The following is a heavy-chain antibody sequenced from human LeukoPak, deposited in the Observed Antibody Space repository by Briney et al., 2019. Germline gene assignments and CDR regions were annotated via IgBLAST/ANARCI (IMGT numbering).Heavy chain of an antibody. J-gene: IGHJ5*02. CDR1: GDSISSSSYY. Sequence: SETLSLTCTVSGDSISSSSYYSGWIRQPPGKGLEWIGSIYYSGSTYYNPSLKSRVTISVDTSKNQFSLNLSSVTAADTAVYYCSRHYFYSNYPHNWFDPWGQGTLVTISS. V-gene: IGHV4-39*01. CDR2: IYYSGST. CDR3: SRHYFYSNYPHNWFDP. D-gene: IGHD4-11*01.